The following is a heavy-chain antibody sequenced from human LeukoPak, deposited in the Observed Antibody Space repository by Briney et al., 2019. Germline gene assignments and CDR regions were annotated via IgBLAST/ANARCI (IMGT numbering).Heavy chain of an antibody. D-gene: IGHD3-22*01. CDR1: GVTLSRDW. CDR3: LGRYYEYNVNDRHFDF. V-gene: IGHV3-74*03. J-gene: IGHJ4*02. CDR2: ICDDGSIT. Sequence: GGSLRLSCAASGVTLSRDWMYWVRPAPETGLVWVSRICDDGSITTYTDSLQGRFTISRDNATRTLFLQKNRPRDEDTGVFFCLGRYYEYNVNDRHFDFWGQGILVTVSS.